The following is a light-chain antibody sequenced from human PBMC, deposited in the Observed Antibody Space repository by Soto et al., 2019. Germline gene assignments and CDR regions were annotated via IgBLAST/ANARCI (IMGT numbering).Light chain of an antibody. CDR3: SSYTASTPFYV. V-gene: IGLV2-14*03. CDR2: DVH. Sequence: QSALTQPASVSGSPGQSITISCTGARTDVDGYDYVSWYQQHPGQAPKLIIFDVHNRPSGVSSRFSGSKSGDTASLTISGLRAEDDGDYYCSSYTASTPFYVFGTGTKVTVL. J-gene: IGLJ1*01. CDR1: RTDVDGYDY.